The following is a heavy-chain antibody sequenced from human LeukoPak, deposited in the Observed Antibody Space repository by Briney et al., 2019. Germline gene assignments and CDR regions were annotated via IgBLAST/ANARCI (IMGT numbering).Heavy chain of an antibody. V-gene: IGHV3-48*01. CDR1: GFTFSSYS. J-gene: IGHJ4*02. CDR3: AKEGYGGSWGY. CDR2: ISSSSSTI. Sequence: PGGSLRLSCVASGFTFSSYSMNWVRQAPGKGLEWVSYISSSSSTIYYADSVKGRFTISRDNAKNSLYLQMNSLRAEDTAVYYCAKEGYGGSWGYWGQGTLVTVSS. D-gene: IGHD4-23*01.